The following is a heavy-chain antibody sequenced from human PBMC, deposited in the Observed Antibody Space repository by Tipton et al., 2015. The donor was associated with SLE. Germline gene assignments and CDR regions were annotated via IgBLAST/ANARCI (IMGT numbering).Heavy chain of an antibody. CDR3: ANSRFVPGAY. CDR2: LSSDGSKA. J-gene: IGHJ4*02. Sequence: SLRLSCAASGFSLSTYLIHWVRQAPGKGLEWVALLSSDGSKAYYRDSVKGRFTISRDNSKNTVSLQMNSLRAEDTAVYDCANSRFVPGAYWGQGTLVTVSS. V-gene: IGHV3-30*04. CDR1: GFSLSTYL. D-gene: IGHD3-3*01.